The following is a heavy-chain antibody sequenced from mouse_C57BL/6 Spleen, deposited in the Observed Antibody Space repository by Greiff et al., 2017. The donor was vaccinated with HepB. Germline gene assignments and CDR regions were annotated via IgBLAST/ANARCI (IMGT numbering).Heavy chain of an antibody. CDR3: ARQGNNWDYAMDY. J-gene: IGHJ4*01. CDR1: GYSFTDYN. CDR2: INPNYGTT. Sequence: VQLKESGPELVKPGASVKISCKASGYSFTDYNMNWVKQSNGKSLEWIGVINPNYGTTSYNQKFKGKATLTVDQSSSTAYMQLNSLTSEDSAVYYCARQGNNWDYAMDYWGQGTSVTVSS. D-gene: IGHD4-1*01. V-gene: IGHV1-39*01.